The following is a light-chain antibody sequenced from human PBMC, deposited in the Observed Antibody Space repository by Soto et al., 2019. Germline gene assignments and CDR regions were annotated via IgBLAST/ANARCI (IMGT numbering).Light chain of an antibody. Sequence: QSALTQPASVSGSPGQSITISCTGTSSDVGGYNYVSWYQQHPGKAPKHMIYDVSNRPSWVSNRFSGSKSGNTASLTISGLQAEDEADYYCSSYTTSGSLVFGGGTKLTVL. CDR3: SSYTTSGSLV. CDR2: DVS. CDR1: SSDVGGYNY. V-gene: IGLV2-14*01. J-gene: IGLJ2*01.